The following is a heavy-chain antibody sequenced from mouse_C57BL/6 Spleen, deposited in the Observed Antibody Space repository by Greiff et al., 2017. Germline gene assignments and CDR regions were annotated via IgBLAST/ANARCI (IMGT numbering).Heavy chain of an antibody. Sequence: EVQLVESGPELVKPGASVKISCKASGYSFTGYYMNWVKQSPEKSLEWIGEINPSTGGTTYNQKFKAKATAYMQLKSLTSEDSAVYYCARRGYGSIYAMAYWGQGTSVTVSS. CDR3: ARRGYGSIYAMAY. D-gene: IGHD1-1*01. CDR1: GYSFTGYY. CDR2: INPSTGGT. V-gene: IGHV1-42*01. J-gene: IGHJ4*01.